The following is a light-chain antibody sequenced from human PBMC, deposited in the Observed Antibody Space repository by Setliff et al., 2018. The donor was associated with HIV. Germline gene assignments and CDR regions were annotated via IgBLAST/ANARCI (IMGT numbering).Light chain of an antibody. J-gene: IGLJ1*01. Sequence: NFMLTQPHYVSESPGKTVTISCTRSSGSIDANYVQWYQQRPGGSPTTLIYEDNQRPSGVPDRFSGSIDKSSNPASLSISGLKTEDEADYYCHSYDSRTEVFGSGTKVTVL. CDR2: EDN. V-gene: IGLV6-57*01. CDR3: HSYDSRTEV. CDR1: SGSIDANY.